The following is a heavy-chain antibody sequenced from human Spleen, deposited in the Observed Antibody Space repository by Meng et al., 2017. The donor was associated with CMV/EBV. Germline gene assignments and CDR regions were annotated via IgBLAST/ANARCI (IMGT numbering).Heavy chain of an antibody. CDR1: GFTFSPYA. J-gene: IGHJ4*02. D-gene: IGHD3-9*01. V-gene: IGHV3-23*01. Sequence: GESLKISCAASGFTFSPYAMNWVRQAPGKGLEWVSAISGSGGSTYYADSVKGRFTISRDNSKNTLYLQMNSLRAEDTAVYYCASITSRYDIPDYWGQGTLVTVSS. CDR3: ASITSRYDIPDY. CDR2: ISGSGGST.